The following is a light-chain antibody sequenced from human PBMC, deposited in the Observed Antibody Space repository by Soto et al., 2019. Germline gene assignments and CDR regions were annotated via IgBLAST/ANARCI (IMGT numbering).Light chain of an antibody. V-gene: IGKV1-5*01. J-gene: IGKJ1*01. CDR1: QSISNW. Sequence: DIQMTQSPSTLSASVGDRVTITCRASQSISNWLAWYQQKPGKAPNLLIYDASSLESGVPSRFSGSGSGTEFTLTISSLQSDDFANYYCQQYNSYSFGQGTKVEIK. CDR3: QQYNSYS. CDR2: DAS.